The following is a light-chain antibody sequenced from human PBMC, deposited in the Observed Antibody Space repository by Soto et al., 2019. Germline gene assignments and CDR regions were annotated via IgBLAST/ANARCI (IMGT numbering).Light chain of an antibody. V-gene: IGKV3-11*01. Sequence: EIVLPQSPATLSLSPGARATLSCRASPSVSSYLAWYQQKPGQAPRLLIDDASNRATGIPARFGGSGSGTDCTRTISSLEPEDFAVEYGQQRSSWPTFGPGTKVDIK. CDR3: QQRSSWPT. CDR2: DAS. J-gene: IGKJ3*01. CDR1: PSVSSY.